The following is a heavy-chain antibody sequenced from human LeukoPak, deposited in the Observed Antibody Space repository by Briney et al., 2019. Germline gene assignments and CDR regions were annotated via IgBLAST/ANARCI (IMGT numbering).Heavy chain of an antibody. CDR3: AKPXXXSGTGSSYGHGLDF. Sequence: GGSLRLSCAASGFPFSAYAMTWVRQAPGKGPEWVSSISPQGITYYADSVKGRFTVSRDNSRNTLFLQMGSLRADDMAVYYCAKPXXXSGTGSSYGHGLDFWGQGTLVTVSS. V-gene: IGHV3-23*01. CDR1: GFPFSAYA. D-gene: IGHD5-18*01. J-gene: IGHJ4*02. CDR2: ISPQGIT.